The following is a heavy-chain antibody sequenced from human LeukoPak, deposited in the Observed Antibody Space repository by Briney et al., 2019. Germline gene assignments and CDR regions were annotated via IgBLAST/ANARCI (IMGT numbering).Heavy chain of an antibody. Sequence: PGGSLRLSCAASGFTFSSYAMSWVRQAPGKGLEWVSSISGSGGSTYYADSVKGRFTISRDNSKNTLYLQMNSLRAEDTAVYYCAKEYYDFWGGYPHDYWGQGTLVTVSS. D-gene: IGHD3-3*01. CDR3: AKEYYDFWGGYPHDY. CDR1: GFTFSSYA. V-gene: IGHV3-23*01. J-gene: IGHJ4*02. CDR2: ISGSGGST.